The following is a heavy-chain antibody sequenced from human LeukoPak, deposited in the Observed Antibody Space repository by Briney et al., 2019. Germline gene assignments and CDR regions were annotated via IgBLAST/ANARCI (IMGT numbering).Heavy chain of an antibody. V-gene: IGHV3-30*02. Sequence: PGGSLRLSCAASGFNFSSYGMHWVRQAPGKGLEWVEFIRYDGSNKYYADSVKGRFTISRDNSKNTLYLQMNSLRAEDTAVYYCARGHTAVTRHFDFWGQGTLVTVSS. CDR2: IRYDGSNK. J-gene: IGHJ4*02. CDR1: GFNFSSYG. D-gene: IGHD4-17*01. CDR3: ARGHTAVTRHFDF.